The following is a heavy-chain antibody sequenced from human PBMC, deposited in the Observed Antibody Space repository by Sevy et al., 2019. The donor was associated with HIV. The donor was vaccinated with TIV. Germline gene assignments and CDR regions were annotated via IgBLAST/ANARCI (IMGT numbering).Heavy chain of an antibody. Sequence: GGSLRLSCAATGFTFSSYEMNWVRRAPGKGLEWVSCLSSSGSTIYYADSVKGRFTISRDNAKNSLYLQMNSLRAEVTAVYYCARAPTIQLPFLEWSPGYYGMDVWGQGTTVTVSS. CDR3: ARAPTIQLPFLEWSPGYYGMDV. CDR2: LSSSGSTI. CDR1: GFTFSSYE. J-gene: IGHJ6*02. V-gene: IGHV3-48*03. D-gene: IGHD3-3*01.